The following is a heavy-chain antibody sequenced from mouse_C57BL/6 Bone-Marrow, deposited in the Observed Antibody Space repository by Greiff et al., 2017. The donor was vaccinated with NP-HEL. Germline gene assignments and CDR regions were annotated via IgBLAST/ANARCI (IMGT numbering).Heavy chain of an antibody. Sequence: VQLQQSGPELVKPGASVKISCKASGYAFSSSWMNWVKQRPGKGLEWIGRIYPGDGDTTYTGKFKGKATLTADKTSITAYMQLSSLTSEDSAVYFCASPIYYGNHYWYFDVWGTGTTVTVSS. CDR3: ASPIYYGNHYWYFDV. CDR1: GYAFSSSW. V-gene: IGHV1-82*01. J-gene: IGHJ1*03. CDR2: IYPGDGDT. D-gene: IGHD2-1*01.